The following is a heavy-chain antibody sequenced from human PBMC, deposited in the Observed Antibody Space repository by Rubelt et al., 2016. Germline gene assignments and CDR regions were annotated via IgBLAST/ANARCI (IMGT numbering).Heavy chain of an antibody. Sequence: MHWVRQASGQRLEWMGWINAGNGNTKYSQKFQGRVTITRDTSASTAYMELSSLRSEDTAVYYCATELWDEVDIVVVPAAISAPGWFDPWGQGTLVTVSS. D-gene: IGHD2-2*03. CDR3: ATELWDEVDIVVVPAAISAPGWFDP. J-gene: IGHJ5*02. CDR2: INAGNGNT. V-gene: IGHV1-3*01.